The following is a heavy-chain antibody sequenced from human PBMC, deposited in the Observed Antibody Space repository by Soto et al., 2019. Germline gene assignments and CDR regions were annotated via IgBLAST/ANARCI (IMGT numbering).Heavy chain of an antibody. CDR1: GGSIRSYY. Sequence: SETLSLTCSVSGGSIRSYYWSWIRQSPEKWLEWIGYFYHSGNSNHNPSLKSRVTISVDTSKNQLSLSLRSVTAADTAVYFCARISSVDPYGYVNGGLDVWGQGXTVTV. CDR2: FYHSGNS. D-gene: IGHD5-18*01. CDR3: ARISSVDPYGYVNGGLDV. J-gene: IGHJ6*02. V-gene: IGHV4-59*01.